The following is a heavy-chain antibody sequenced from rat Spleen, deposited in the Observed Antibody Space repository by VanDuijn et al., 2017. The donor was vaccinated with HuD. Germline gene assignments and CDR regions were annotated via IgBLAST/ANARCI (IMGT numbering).Heavy chain of an antibody. CDR1: GFTFSDYA. Sequence: EVQLVESGGGLVQPGGSLILSCAASGFTFSDYAMAWVRQTPTKGLEWVATISYDGRSTYYRDSVKGRFTISRDNAKSTLYLQMDSLRSEDTATYYCARHRDGSYLYYVMDAWGQGASVTVSS. D-gene: IGHD1-12*02. CDR2: ISYDGRST. CDR3: ARHRDGSYLYYVMDA. J-gene: IGHJ4*01. V-gene: IGHV5-29*01.